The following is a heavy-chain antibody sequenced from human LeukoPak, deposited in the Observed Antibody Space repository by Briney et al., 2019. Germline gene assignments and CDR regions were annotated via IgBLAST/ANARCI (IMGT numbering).Heavy chain of an antibody. CDR1: VYTFTSYG. D-gene: IGHD3-3*01. V-gene: IGHV1-18*01. CDR3: AISSSRTIFGVVIIPDWFDP. CDR2: ISAYNGNT. J-gene: IGHJ5*02. Sequence: ASVKVSCKGSVYTFTSYGIRWVRQAPGKEVEWMGWISAYNGNTNYAQKLQGRVTMTTDTSTSTAYMETRSLRSDDTAVYYCAISSSRTIFGVVIIPDWFDPWGQGTLVTVSS.